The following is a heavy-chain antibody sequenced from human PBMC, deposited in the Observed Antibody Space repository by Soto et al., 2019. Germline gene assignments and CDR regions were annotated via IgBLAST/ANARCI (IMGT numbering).Heavy chain of an antibody. V-gene: IGHV3-30-3*01. Sequence: GGSLRLSCAASGFTFSSYAMHWVRQAPGKGLEWVAVISYDGSNKYYADSVKGRFTISRDNSKNTLYLQMNSLRAEDTAVYYCARGGYYYDSSGSGDAFDIWGQGTMVTVSS. D-gene: IGHD3-22*01. J-gene: IGHJ3*02. CDR1: GFTFSSYA. CDR2: ISYDGSNK. CDR3: ARGGYYYDSSGSGDAFDI.